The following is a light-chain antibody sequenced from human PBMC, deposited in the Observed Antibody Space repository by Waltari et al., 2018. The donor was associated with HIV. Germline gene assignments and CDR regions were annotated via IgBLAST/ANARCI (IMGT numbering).Light chain of an antibody. CDR3: QQFSSYPWT. CDR1: QGIRSA. CDR2: DVS. J-gene: IGKJ1*01. V-gene: IGKV1-13*02. Sequence: AIQLTHSPSSLSASIGDTVTITCRASQGIRSALAWYQQRPGNPPRLLIYDVSRLQNGVPSRFSGTGYGTDFTLTINSVQPEDLATYYCQQFSSYPWTFGQGTKVDLK.